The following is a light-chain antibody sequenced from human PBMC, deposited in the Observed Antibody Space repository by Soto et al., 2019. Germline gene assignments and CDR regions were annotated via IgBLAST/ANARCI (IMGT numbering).Light chain of an antibody. V-gene: IGKV1-39*01. CDR2: AAS. CDR3: QQSYSTPGS. CDR1: QSISSY. Sequence: DIQLTQSPSSLSASVGVRVTITCRASQSISSYLNWYQQKPGKAPKLLIYAASSLQSEVPSRFSASGSGTDFTLTISTLQPEDSATYYCQQSYSTPGSFGPGTKVDIK. J-gene: IGKJ3*01.